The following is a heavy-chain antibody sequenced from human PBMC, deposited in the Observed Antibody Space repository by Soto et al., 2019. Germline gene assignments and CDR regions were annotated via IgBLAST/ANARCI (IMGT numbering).Heavy chain of an antibody. V-gene: IGHV3-53*01. Sequence: PGGSLRLSCDASGVHVRNNFMTCVRQAPGKGLEWVSAIYSETTGGSTYYADSVRGRFTISRDNSKNTLFLQMNSLRVEDTAVYYCTSGHTTTGRVYWGQGTLVTAPQ. CDR1: GVHVRNNF. CDR3: TSGHTTTGRVY. J-gene: IGHJ4*02. CDR2: IYSETTGGST. D-gene: IGHD1-1*01.